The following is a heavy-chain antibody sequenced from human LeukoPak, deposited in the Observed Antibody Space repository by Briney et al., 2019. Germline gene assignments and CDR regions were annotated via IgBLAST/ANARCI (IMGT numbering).Heavy chain of an antibody. CDR1: GGSISSYY. Sequence: SETLSLTCTVSGGSISSYYWSWIRQPPGKGLERIGYIYYSGSTNYNPSLKSRVTISVDTSKNQFSLKLSSVTAADPAVYYCALGKLRFLEWLLTDYYYMDVWGKGTTVTVSS. J-gene: IGHJ6*03. D-gene: IGHD3-3*01. V-gene: IGHV4-59*01. CDR3: ALGKLRFLEWLLTDYYYMDV. CDR2: IYYSGST.